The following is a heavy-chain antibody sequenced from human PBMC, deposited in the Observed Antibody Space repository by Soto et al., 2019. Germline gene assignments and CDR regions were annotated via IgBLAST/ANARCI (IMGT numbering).Heavy chain of an antibody. CDR1: GGSISSGGYY. V-gene: IGHV4-31*03. CDR2: IYYSGST. Sequence: QVQLQESGPGLVKPSQTLSLTCTVSGGSISSGGYYWSWIRQHPGKGLEWIGCIYYSGSTYYNPSLKSRVTISVDTSKNQFSLKLSSVTAADTAVYYCARVAAALSGYGMDVWGQGTTVTVSS. CDR3: ARVAAALSGYGMDV. J-gene: IGHJ6*02. D-gene: IGHD6-13*01.